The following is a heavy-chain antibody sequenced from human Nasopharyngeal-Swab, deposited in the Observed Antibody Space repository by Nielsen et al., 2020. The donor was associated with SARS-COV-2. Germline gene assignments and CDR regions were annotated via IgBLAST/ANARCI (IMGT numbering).Heavy chain of an antibody. Sequence: SETLSLTCTVSGGSISSGSYYWSWLRQPAVTGLEWIGRIYTSGSTNYNPSLKSRVTISVDTSKNQFSLKLSSVTAADTAVYYCARGLRGVTTYYYYYYMDVWGKGTTVTVSS. D-gene: IGHD4-17*01. V-gene: IGHV4-61*02. CDR1: GGSISSGSYY. CDR3: ARGLRGVTTYYYYYYMDV. J-gene: IGHJ6*03. CDR2: IYTSGST.